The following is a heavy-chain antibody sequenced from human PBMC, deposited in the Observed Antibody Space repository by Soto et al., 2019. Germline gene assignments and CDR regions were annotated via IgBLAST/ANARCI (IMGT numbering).Heavy chain of an antibody. CDR1: GGSFSGYY. J-gene: IGHJ5*02. V-gene: IGHV4-34*01. Sequence: SETLSLTCAVYGGSFSGYYWSWIRQPPGKGLEWIGEINHSGSTNYNPSLKSRVTISVDTSKNQFSLKLSSVTAADTAVYYCASDSSSFLGAFDPWGQGTLVTVSS. CDR3: ASDSSSFLGAFDP. D-gene: IGHD6-6*01. CDR2: INHSGST.